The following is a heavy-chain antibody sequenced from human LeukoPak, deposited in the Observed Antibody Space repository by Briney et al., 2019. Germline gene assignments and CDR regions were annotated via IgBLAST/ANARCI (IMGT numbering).Heavy chain of an antibody. CDR1: GGSISSGGYY. Sequence: SETLSLSCTVSGGSISSGGYYWSWIRQHPGKGLEWIGYIYYSGCTYYNPSLKSRVTISVDTSKNQFSLKLSSVTAADTAVYYCARADIVVVPAAPIDYWGQGTLVTVSS. CDR3: ARADIVVVPAAPIDY. V-gene: IGHV4-31*03. J-gene: IGHJ4*02. CDR2: IYYSGCT. D-gene: IGHD2-2*01.